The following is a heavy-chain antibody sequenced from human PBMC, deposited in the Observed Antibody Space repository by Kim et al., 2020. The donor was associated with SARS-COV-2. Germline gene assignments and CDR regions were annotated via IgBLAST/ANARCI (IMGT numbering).Heavy chain of an antibody. CDR3: ARDPEWYYYMDV. D-gene: IGHD3-3*01. J-gene: IGHJ6*03. V-gene: IGHV1-18*01. Sequence: KYAPTLQGRVTMTTDTSTSTAYKEMRSLRSDDTAVYYCARDPEWYYYMDVWGKGTTVTVSS.